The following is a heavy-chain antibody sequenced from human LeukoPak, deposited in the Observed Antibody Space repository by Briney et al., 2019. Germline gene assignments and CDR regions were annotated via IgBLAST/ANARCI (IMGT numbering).Heavy chain of an antibody. V-gene: IGHV4-39*07. CDR2: IYYSGST. CDR3: ARLSGRDYYFDY. J-gene: IGHJ4*02. D-gene: IGHD3-10*01. CDR1: GGSISSSSYY. Sequence: SETLSLTCTVSGGSISSSSYYWGWIRQPPGKGLEWIGSIYYSGSTYYNPSLKSRVTISVDTSKNQFSLKLSSVTAADTAVYYCARLSGRDYYFDYWGQGTLVTVSS.